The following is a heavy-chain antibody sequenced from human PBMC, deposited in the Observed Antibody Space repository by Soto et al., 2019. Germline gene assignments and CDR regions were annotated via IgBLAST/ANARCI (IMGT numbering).Heavy chain of an antibody. Sequence: GGSLRLSCAASGCNFNLFTFHWVRQAPGRGLEWVAVVSHVDDNKYYADSVRGRFTISRDDSKNTLYLQMNSLKTEDTAVYYCTTGIVVVIPSGMDVWGQGTTVTVSS. CDR3: TTGIVVVIPSGMDV. V-gene: IGHV3-30-3*01. D-gene: IGHD3-22*01. CDR2: VSHVDDNK. J-gene: IGHJ6*02. CDR1: GCNFNLFT.